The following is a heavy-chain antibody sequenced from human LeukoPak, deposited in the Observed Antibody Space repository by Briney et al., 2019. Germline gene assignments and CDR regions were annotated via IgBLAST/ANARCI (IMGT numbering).Heavy chain of an antibody. CDR3: ARGYNWNDPGDY. Sequence: ASVKVSCKASGYTFTSYYMHWVRQAPGQGLEWMGMINPSGGSTSYAEKFQGRATMTRDTSTSTVYMELSSLRFEDTAVYYCARGYNWNDPGDYWGQGTLVTVSS. D-gene: IGHD1-1*01. V-gene: IGHV1-46*01. CDR2: INPSGGST. J-gene: IGHJ4*02. CDR1: GYTFTSYY.